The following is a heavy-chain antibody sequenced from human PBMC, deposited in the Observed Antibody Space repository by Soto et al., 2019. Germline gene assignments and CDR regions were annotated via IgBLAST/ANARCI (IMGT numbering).Heavy chain of an antibody. CDR2: ISSNGGST. J-gene: IGHJ5*02. Sequence: GGSLRLSCSASGFTFSSYAMHWVRQAPGKGLEYVSAISSNGGSTYYADSVKGRFTISRDNSKNTLYLQMSSLRAEDTAVYYCVMNVGDYVSWWGSTNWFDPWGQGTLVTVSS. D-gene: IGHD4-17*01. V-gene: IGHV3-64D*08. CDR3: VMNVGDYVSWWGSTNWFDP. CDR1: GFTFSSYA.